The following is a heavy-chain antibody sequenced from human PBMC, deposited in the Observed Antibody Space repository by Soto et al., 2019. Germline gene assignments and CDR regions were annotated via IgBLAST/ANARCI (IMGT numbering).Heavy chain of an antibody. Sequence: ESGGGLVKPGGSLRLSCAASGFTFSSYSMNWVRQAPGKGLEWVSSISSSSSYIYYADSVKGRFTISRDNAKNSLYLQMNSLRAEDTAVYYCARGYDFWSGYYLGAFDIWGQGTMVTVSS. CDR2: ISSSSSYI. D-gene: IGHD3-3*01. CDR3: ARGYDFWSGYYLGAFDI. CDR1: GFTFSSYS. J-gene: IGHJ3*02. V-gene: IGHV3-21*01.